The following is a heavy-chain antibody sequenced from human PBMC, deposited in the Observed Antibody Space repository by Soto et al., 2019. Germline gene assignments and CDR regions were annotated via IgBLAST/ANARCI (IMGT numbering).Heavy chain of an antibody. J-gene: IGHJ6*02. CDR1: GGSFMSQA. V-gene: IGHV1-69*13. CDR3: ARGSYDSYAGFFGTDV. CDR2: IIPFSGTV. D-gene: IGHD3-10*01. Sequence: GASVKVSCKASGGSFMSQAISWVRQAPGQGPEWMGGIIPFSGTVTYTQRFQGRLTLTADEPTRTAYMELSSLRSEDTAVYYCARGSYDSYAGFFGTDVWGQGTKVTVSS.